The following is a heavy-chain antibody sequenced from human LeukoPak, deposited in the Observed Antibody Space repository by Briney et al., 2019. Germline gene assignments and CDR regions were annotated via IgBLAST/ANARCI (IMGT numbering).Heavy chain of an antibody. CDR1: GFTFSDYS. V-gene: IGHV3-21*01. J-gene: IGHJ4*02. Sequence: PGGSLRLSCTASGFTFSDYSMNWVRQAPGKGLEWVSGISSSSEYRHYADSLKGRFTISRDNAKNSLYLQINSLRAEDTAVHYCAKVRWNYYFDYWGQGTLVTVSS. D-gene: IGHD4-23*01. CDR3: AKVRWNYYFDY. CDR2: ISSSSEYR.